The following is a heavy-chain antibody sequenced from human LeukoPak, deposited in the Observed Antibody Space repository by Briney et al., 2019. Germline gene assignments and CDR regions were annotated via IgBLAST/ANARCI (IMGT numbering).Heavy chain of an antibody. CDR3: GRRPYYDYVWGSYQGPT. Sequence: SETLSLTCAVYGGSFSGYYWSWIRQPPGKGLEWIGEINHSGSTNYNPSLKSRVTISVDNSKNQFSLRLSSVTAADTAVYYCGRRPYYDYVWGSYQGPTWGQGTLVTVSS. CDR1: GGSFSGYY. V-gene: IGHV4-34*01. D-gene: IGHD3-16*02. J-gene: IGHJ5*02. CDR2: INHSGST.